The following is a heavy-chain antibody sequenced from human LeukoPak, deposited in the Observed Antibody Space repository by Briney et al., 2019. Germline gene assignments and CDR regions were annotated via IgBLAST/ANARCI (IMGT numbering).Heavy chain of an antibody. CDR1: GFTFSSYG. V-gene: IGHV3-33*06. D-gene: IGHD2-2*01. CDR2: IWYDGSNK. CDR3: AKDSTGAYCSSTSCYPYFDY. J-gene: IGHJ4*02. Sequence: PGGSLRLSCAASGFTFSSYGMHWVRQAPGKGLEWVAVIWYDGSNKYYADSVKGRFTIPRDNSKNTLYLQMNSLRAEDTAVYYCAKDSTGAYCSSTSCYPYFDYWGQGTLVTVSS.